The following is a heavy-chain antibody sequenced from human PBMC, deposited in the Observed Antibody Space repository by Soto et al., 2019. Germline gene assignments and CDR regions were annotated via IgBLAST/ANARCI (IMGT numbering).Heavy chain of an antibody. D-gene: IGHD3-3*01. J-gene: IGHJ6*02. CDR3: AIEGDYDFWSGPYYYYGMDV. V-gene: IGHV1-3*01. CDR1: GYTFTSYA. Sequence: GPSVKVSCKGYGYTFTSYAMHWVRQAPGQRLEWMGWINAGNGNTKYSQKFQGRVTITRDTSASTAYMELSSLRSEDTAVYYCAIEGDYDFWSGPYYYYGMDVWSQGTTVTGSS. CDR2: INAGNGNT.